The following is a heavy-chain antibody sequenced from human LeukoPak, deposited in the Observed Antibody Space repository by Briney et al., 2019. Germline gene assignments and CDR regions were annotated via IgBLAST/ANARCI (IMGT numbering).Heavy chain of an antibody. V-gene: IGHV3-53*01. Sequence: GGSLRLSCAASGFTVSSNYMSWVRQAPGKGLEWVSVIYSGGSTYYADSVKGRFTISRDNSKNTLYLQMNSLRAEDTAVYYCARERARGSYDLGFWGQGTLVTVSS. CDR3: ARERARGSYDLGF. J-gene: IGHJ4*02. CDR1: GFTVSSNY. CDR2: IYSGGST. D-gene: IGHD1-26*01.